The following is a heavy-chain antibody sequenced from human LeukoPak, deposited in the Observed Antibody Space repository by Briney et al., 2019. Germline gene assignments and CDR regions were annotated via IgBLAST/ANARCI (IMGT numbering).Heavy chain of an antibody. V-gene: IGHV3-23*01. CDR1: GSTFSSFA. Sequence: PRGSLRLSCAASGSTFSSFAMSWVRQAPGKGLEWVSTISGSGGSTYYADSVKGRFTISRDNSKNTLYLQMNSLRAEDTAIYYCAKHCSGGSCYSSPFDYWGQGTLVTVSS. CDR3: AKHCSGGSCYSSPFDY. J-gene: IGHJ4*02. D-gene: IGHD2-15*01. CDR2: ISGSGGST.